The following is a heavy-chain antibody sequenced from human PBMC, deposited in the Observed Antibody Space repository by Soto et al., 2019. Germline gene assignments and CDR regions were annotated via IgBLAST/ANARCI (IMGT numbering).Heavy chain of an antibody. CDR2: ITTDRGKT. Sequence: WASVKVSCKTSGYTFTTYGIAWVRQAPGQGLEWMGWITTDRGKTTYPQKFQGRVTMTTDTPTSTAYMELRSLRSDDTAVYYCATRSPAFDYWGQGTSVTVSS. CDR3: ATRSPAFDY. J-gene: IGHJ4*02. CDR1: GYTFTTYG. V-gene: IGHV1-18*01.